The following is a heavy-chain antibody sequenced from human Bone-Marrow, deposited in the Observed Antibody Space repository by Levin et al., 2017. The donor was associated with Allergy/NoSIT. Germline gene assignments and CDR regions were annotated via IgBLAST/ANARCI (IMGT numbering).Heavy chain of an antibody. CDR1: GFSLSTTGVG. J-gene: IGHJ1*01. CDR2: LSFSYDQ. D-gene: IGHD3-10*02. CDR3: AHSVFGSTIYFQN. Sequence: SFLTLVKPTQTLTLTCSFSGFSLSTTGVGVGWILFSLFTFLSLLSLLSFSYDQRYSPSLNSRLTITKDTSKNQVVLTMTNMDPVDTGTYYCAHSVFGSTIYFQNWGQGTLVTVSS. V-gene: IGHV2-5*01.